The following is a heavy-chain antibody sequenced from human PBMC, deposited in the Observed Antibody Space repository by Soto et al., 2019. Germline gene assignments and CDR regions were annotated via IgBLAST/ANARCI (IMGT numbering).Heavy chain of an antibody. V-gene: IGHV3-23*01. Sequence: GGSLRLSCAASGFTFSSYAMSWVRQAPGKGLEWVSAISGSGGSTYYADSVKGRFTISRDNSKNTLYVQMNSLRAEDTAVYYCASGSPYYYDSSGYYGLVSWGQGALVTVSS. CDR3: ASGSPYYYDSSGYYGLVS. D-gene: IGHD3-22*01. CDR2: ISGSGGST. CDR1: GFTFSSYA. J-gene: IGHJ4*02.